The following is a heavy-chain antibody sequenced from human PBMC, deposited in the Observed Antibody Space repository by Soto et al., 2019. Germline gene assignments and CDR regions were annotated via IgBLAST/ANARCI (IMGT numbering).Heavy chain of an antibody. CDR1: GFTFSTYA. J-gene: IGHJ4*02. CDR2: IGGIGVTT. V-gene: IGHV3-23*01. D-gene: IGHD3-3*01. CDR3: ARCLWGGHYMVDY. Sequence: EVQLLESGGGLAQPGGSLRLSCAASGFTFSTYAMSWVRQAPGKGLEWVSVIGGIGVTTYYADSVKGRFTISRDNSKNTLYLQVNSLRAEDTAVSYCARCLWGGHYMVDYWGLGTMVTVSS.